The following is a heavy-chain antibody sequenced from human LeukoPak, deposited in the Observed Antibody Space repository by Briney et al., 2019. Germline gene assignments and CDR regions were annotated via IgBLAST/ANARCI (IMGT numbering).Heavy chain of an antibody. CDR3: AKDSSGYFDY. V-gene: IGHV3-23*01. D-gene: IGHD1-26*01. J-gene: IGHJ4*02. CDR2: ISGSGGST. Sequence: PGGSLRLSCAASGFTFNSYAMSWVRQAPGKGLEWVSAISGSGGSTYYADSVKGRFTISRGNSKNTLYLQMNSLRAEDTAVYYCAKDSSGYFDYWGQGTLVTVSS. CDR1: GFTFNSYA.